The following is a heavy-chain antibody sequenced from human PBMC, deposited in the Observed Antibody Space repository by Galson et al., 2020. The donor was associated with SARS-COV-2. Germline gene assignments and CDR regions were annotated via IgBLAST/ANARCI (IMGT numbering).Heavy chain of an antibody. V-gene: IGHV1-2*02. CDR3: ARDGTAMVTNGFDI. D-gene: IGHD5-18*01. Sequence: ASVKVSCKASGYTFTGYYMHWVRQAPGQGLEWMGWINPNSGGTNYAQKFQGRVTMTRDTSISIAYMELGRLRSDDTAVYYCARDGTAMVTNGFDIWGQETMFTVTS. CDR2: INPNSGGT. J-gene: IGHJ3*02. CDR1: GYTFTGYY.